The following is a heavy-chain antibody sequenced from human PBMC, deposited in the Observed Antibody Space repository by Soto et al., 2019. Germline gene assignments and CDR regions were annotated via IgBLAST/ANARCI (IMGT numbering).Heavy chain of an antibody. CDR1: EFTFSTYV. D-gene: IGHD1-26*01. J-gene: IGHJ4*02. CDR2: ISGSGDST. V-gene: IGHV3-23*01. CDR3: AKGAWRGSPPPSIYYFDY. Sequence: PGGSLRLSGAASEFTFSTYVRSWVRQAPGKGLEWVSSISGSGDSTFYADSVKGRFTISRDNSKNTVYRQMNSLRGEGTASYHRAKGAWRGSPPPSIYYFDYWGQGALVTVSS.